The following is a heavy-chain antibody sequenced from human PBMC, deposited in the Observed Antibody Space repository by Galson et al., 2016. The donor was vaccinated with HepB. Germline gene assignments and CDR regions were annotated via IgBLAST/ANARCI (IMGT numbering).Heavy chain of an antibody. CDR2: VSSGGTTP. CDR1: GFTFSSYS. CDR3: AREGGTSGTYRYSFDY. J-gene: IGHJ4*02. Sequence: SLRLSCAASGFTFSSYSTNWVRQAPGKGLEWVAVVSSGGTTPYYADSVKGRFTISRDNSKSTLYLQMDSLRIDATAVYYCAREGGTSGTYRYSFDYWGQGTLVTVSS. V-gene: IGHV3-30*03. D-gene: IGHD1-26*01.